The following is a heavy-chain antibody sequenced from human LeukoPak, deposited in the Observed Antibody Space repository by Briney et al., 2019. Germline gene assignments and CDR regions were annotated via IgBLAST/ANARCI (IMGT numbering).Heavy chain of an antibody. CDR3: ARVEQLVAMGGLDY. Sequence: SETLSLTCTVSGGSISSYYWSWIRQPAGKGLEWIGRIYTSGSTNYNPSLKSRVTMSVDTSKNQFSLKLSSVTAADTAVYYCARVEQLVAMGGLDYWGQGTLVTVSS. CDR2: IYTSGST. V-gene: IGHV4-4*07. D-gene: IGHD6-6*01. CDR1: GGSISSYY. J-gene: IGHJ4*02.